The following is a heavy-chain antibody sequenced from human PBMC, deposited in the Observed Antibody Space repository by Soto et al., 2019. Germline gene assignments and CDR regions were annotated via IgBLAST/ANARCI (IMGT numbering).Heavy chain of an antibody. Sequence: QVQLQQWGAGLLKPSETLSLICAVYGGSFSGYYYSWIRQPPGKGLEWIGEINHSGSANYNPSLKSRGTISVDTSKNQFSLTVGSMTAADAGISYCARVYMGQILYWGQGTLVAVAS. D-gene: IGHD1-1*01. CDR2: INHSGSA. V-gene: IGHV4-34*02. J-gene: IGHJ4*02. CDR1: GGSFSGYY. CDR3: ARVYMGQILY.